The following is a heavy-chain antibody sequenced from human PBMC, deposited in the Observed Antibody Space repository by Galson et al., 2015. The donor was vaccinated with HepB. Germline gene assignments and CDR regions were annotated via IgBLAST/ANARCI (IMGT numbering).Heavy chain of an antibody. CDR2: TYYRSKWYN. D-gene: IGHD2-15*01. CDR1: GDSVSSNSAA. Sequence: CAISGDSVSSNSAAWNWIRQSPSRGLEWLGRTYYRSKWYNDYAVSVKSRITINPDTSKNQLSLQLNSVTPEDTAVYYCARVFGYCSGGSCSQYFDYWGQGTLVTVSS. J-gene: IGHJ4*02. V-gene: IGHV6-1*01. CDR3: ARVFGYCSGGSCSQYFDY.